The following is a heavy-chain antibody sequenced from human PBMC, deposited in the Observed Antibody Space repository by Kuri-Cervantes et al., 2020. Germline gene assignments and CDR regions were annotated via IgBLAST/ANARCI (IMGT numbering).Heavy chain of an antibody. V-gene: IGHV4-34*01. CDR3: ASAMDYYEAFDY. J-gene: IGHJ4*02. D-gene: IGHD3-16*01. CDR2: INHSGSI. CDR1: GGSLSDYS. Sequence: SETLSLTCAVYGGSLSDYSCSWIRQAPGKGLEWIGEINHSGSINYNPSLKSRVTISVDTSKNQFSLKLSSVTAADTAVYYCASAMDYYEAFDYWGQGTLVTVSS.